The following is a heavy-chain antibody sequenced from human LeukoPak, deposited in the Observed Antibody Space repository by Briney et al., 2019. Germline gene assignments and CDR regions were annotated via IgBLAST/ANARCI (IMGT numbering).Heavy chain of an antibody. Sequence: GGSLRLSCAASGFTFSDYYMSWIRQAPGKGLEWVSYIGGSGTTIYYADSVKGRFIISRDNAKNSLYLQMNSLRAEDTAVFYCAKECSGGSCYSNSQYYYYGMDVWGQGTTVTVSS. D-gene: IGHD2-15*01. V-gene: IGHV3-11*01. CDR1: GFTFSDYY. J-gene: IGHJ6*02. CDR2: IGGSGTTI. CDR3: AKECSGGSCYSNSQYYYYGMDV.